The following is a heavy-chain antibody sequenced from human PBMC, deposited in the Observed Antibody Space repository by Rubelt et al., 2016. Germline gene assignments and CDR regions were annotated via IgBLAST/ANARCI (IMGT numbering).Heavy chain of an antibody. J-gene: IGHJ4*02. CDR1: GGSFSGYY. CDR2: INHSGST. Sequence: QVQLQQWGAGLLKPSETLSLTCAVYGGSFSGYYWSWIRQPPGKGLEWIGEINHSGSTNYTPSLKSRVTISVATSKNHSSLKLSPVTAADTAVYYCARGWYSSGWRYDFDYWGQGTLVTVSS. D-gene: IGHD6-19*01. V-gene: IGHV4-34*01. CDR3: ARGWYSSGWRYDFDY.